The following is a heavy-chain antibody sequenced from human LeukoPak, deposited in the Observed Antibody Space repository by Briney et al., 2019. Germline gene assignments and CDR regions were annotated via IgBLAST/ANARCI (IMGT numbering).Heavy chain of an antibody. J-gene: IGHJ5*02. CDR1: GGSITSSSYY. V-gene: IGHV4-39*01. CDR3: ARPRWSNLNWFDP. CDR2: IYYSGGTT. D-gene: IGHD3-3*01. Sequence: PSETLSLTCTVSGGSITSSSYYWGWLRQPPGKGLEWVGSIYYSGGTTYYNPSLKSRVTISVDTSKNQFSLKLSSVTAADTAVYHCARPRWSNLNWFDPWGQGTLVTVSS.